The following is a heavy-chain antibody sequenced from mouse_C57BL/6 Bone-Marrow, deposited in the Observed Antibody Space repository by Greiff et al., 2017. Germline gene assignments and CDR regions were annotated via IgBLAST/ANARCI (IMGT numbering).Heavy chain of an antibody. J-gene: IGHJ4*01. Sequence: QVQLQQPGAELVKPGASVKLSCKASGYTFTSYWMHWVKQRPGRGLEWIGRLAPNSGGTKYNEKFKSKATLTVDKPSSTAYMQLSSLTSAYSAVYYCARSELPYYSMDYWGQGTSGTVSS. D-gene: IGHD2-1*01. V-gene: IGHV1-72*01. CDR2: LAPNSGGT. CDR1: GYTFTSYW. CDR3: ARSELPYYSMDY.